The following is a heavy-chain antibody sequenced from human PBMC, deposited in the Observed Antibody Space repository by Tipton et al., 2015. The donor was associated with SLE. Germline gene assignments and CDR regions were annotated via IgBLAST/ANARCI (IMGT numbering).Heavy chain of an antibody. J-gene: IGHJ4*02. CDR1: GGSFSDYY. CDR3: ARDSSGYSIFFDY. D-gene: IGHD3-22*01. V-gene: IGHV4-34*01. CDR2: INHSGST. Sequence: LSCAVYGGSFSDYYWSWIRQPPGKGLEWIGEINHSGSTNYNPSLKSRVTISVDTTKNQFSLNLSSVTAADTAVYYCARDSSGYSIFFDYWGQGTLVTVSS.